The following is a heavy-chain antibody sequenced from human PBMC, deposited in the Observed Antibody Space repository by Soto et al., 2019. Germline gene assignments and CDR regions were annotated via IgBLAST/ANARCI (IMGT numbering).Heavy chain of an antibody. Sequence: QVQLVQSGADVKKPGSSVKVSCKASGGTFSSYTISWVRQAPGQGLEWMGRIIPILGIANYAQKFQGRVTITADNSTSTAYMELSSLRSEDTAVYYCAREGQLVPQFDYWGQGTLVTVSS. V-gene: IGHV1-69*08. CDR1: GGTFSSYT. J-gene: IGHJ4*02. CDR2: IIPILGIA. CDR3: AREGQLVPQFDY. D-gene: IGHD6-6*01.